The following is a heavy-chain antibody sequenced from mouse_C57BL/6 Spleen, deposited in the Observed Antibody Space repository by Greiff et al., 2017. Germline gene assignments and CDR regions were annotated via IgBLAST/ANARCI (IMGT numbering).Heavy chain of an antibody. Sequence: EVKLMESGGGLVQPGGSLSLSCAASGFTFTDYYMSWVRPPPGKALEWLGFLRNKANGYTTEYSASVKGRFTISRDNSQSILYLQMNALRAEDSATYYCARYYYGSSPWFAYWGQGTLVTVSA. CDR2: LRNKANGYTT. V-gene: IGHV7-3*01. CDR3: ARYYYGSSPWFAY. D-gene: IGHD1-1*01. J-gene: IGHJ3*01. CDR1: GFTFTDYY.